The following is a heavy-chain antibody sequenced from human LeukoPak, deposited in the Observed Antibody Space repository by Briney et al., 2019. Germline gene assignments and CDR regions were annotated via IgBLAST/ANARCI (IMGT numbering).Heavy chain of an antibody. J-gene: IGHJ4*02. Sequence: SETLSLTCTVSGGSISSGDYYWSWIRQPPGKGLEWIGYIYYSGSTYYNPSLKSRVTISVDMSKNQFSLKLSSVTAADTAVYYCARVTRYGDYVAYWGQGTLVTVSS. CDR3: ARVTRYGDYVAY. D-gene: IGHD4-17*01. CDR2: IYYSGST. CDR1: GGSISSGDYY. V-gene: IGHV4-30-4*01.